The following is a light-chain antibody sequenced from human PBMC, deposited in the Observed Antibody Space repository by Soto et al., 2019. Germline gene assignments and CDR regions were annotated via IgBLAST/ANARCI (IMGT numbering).Light chain of an antibody. CDR2: GAS. J-gene: IGKJ2*01. Sequence: DIVLTQSPGTLSLSPGERATLSCRASQIISSTYLGWYQQKPGQAPRLLIYGASSRATGSPDRFSGSGSGTDFTLTISRLETEDFAVYYCQHYGTSLYTFGQGTKLEIK. CDR3: QHYGTSLYT. CDR1: QIISSTY. V-gene: IGKV3-20*01.